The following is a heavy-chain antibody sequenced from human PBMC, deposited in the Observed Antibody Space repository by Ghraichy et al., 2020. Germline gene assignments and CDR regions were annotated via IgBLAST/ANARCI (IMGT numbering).Heavy chain of an antibody. D-gene: IGHD1-7*01. V-gene: IGHV3-73*01. CDR2: IRSKANSYAT. CDR1: GFTFSGSA. J-gene: IGHJ2*01. CDR3: TSTPPQLELPYYWYFDL. Sequence: GESLNISCAASGFTFSGSAMHWVRQASGKGLEWVGRIRSKANSYATAYAASVKGRFTISRDDSKNTAYLQMNSLKTEDTAVYYCTSTPPQLELPYYWYFDLWGRGTLVTVSS.